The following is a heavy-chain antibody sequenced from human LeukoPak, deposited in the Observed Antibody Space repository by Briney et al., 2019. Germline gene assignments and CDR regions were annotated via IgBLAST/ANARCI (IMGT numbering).Heavy chain of an antibody. CDR1: GGSFSGYY. D-gene: IGHD4/OR15-4a*01. CDR3: ARDKYGATDYFDC. V-gene: IGHV4-34*01. J-gene: IGHJ4*02. CDR2: INHSGST. Sequence: SETLSLTCAVYGGSFSGYYWSWIRQPPGKGLEWIGEINHSGSTNYNPSLKSRVTISVDTSKNQLSLKLSSVTAADTAVYYCARDKYGATDYFDCWGQGTLVTVSS.